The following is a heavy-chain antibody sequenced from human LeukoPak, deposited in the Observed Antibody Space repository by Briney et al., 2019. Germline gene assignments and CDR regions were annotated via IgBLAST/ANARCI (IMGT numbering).Heavy chain of an antibody. CDR1: GGSISSGSYY. V-gene: IGHV4-61*09. Sequence: SETLSLTRTVSGGSISSGSYYWGWIRQPAGKGLEWIGHIYSSGSTNYNPSLKSRVTISVDTSKNQFSLKLSSVTAADTAVYYCAREKVLMVRGALLDAFDIWGQGTMVTVSS. J-gene: IGHJ3*02. D-gene: IGHD3-10*01. CDR3: AREKVLMVRGALLDAFDI. CDR2: IYSSGST.